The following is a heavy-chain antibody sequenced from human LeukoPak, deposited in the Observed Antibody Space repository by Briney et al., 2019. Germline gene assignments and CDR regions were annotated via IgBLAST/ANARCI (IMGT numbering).Heavy chain of an antibody. V-gene: IGHV3-23*01. CDR3: ARDLTRIVATITDYGMDV. D-gene: IGHD5-12*01. CDR2: ISGSGSGT. Sequence: GGSLRLSCAASGFRFSSYAISWVRQVAGKGPEWVSGISGSGSGTYSAVYADSVKGRFTISRDSSNNTVYLQMNSLRAEDTAVYYCARDLTRIVATITDYGMDVWGQGTTVTVSS. J-gene: IGHJ6*02. CDR1: GFRFSSYA.